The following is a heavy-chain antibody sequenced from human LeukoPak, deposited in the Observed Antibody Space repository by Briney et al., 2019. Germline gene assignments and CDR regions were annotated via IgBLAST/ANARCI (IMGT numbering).Heavy chain of an antibody. J-gene: IGHJ4*02. Sequence: SETLSLTCAVSGGYIGSSNWWSWVRQPPGKGLEWIGQIYQSGSTNYNPSIKSRATISVDKSKNQFSLKLSSVTAADTAVYYCARSVPDIYVWGSYRPEVFDYWGQGTLVTVSS. CDR2: IYQSGST. D-gene: IGHD3-16*02. V-gene: IGHV4-4*02. CDR3: ARSVPDIYVWGSYRPEVFDY. CDR1: GGYIGSSNW.